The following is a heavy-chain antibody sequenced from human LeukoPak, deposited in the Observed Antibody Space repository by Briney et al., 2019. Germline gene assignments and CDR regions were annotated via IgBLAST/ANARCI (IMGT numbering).Heavy chain of an antibody. Sequence: GRSLRLSCTASGFTFSSYGMHWVRQAPGKGLEWVALISYDGGNIYYADSVKGRFTISRDNADNSLYLEMTNLRVEDTAVYFCASRYCTGVNCFAASYMCMDVWGKGTTVTVSS. CDR3: ASRYCTGVNCFAASYMCMDV. CDR1: GFTFSSYG. CDR2: ISYDGGNI. V-gene: IGHV3-30*03. D-gene: IGHD2-8*02. J-gene: IGHJ6*03.